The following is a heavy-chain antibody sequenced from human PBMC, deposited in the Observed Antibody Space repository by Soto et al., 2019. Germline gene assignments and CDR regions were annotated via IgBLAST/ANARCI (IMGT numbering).Heavy chain of an antibody. Sequence: QVLLVDSGGGVVQPGRSLRLSCAASGFTFSSYAMNWVRQAPGKGLEWVALISHDGINKYYAGSVRGRFTISRDSSTNTVYMQMNSLRAGDTAVYYCGRCSSTSCHLGSDYWGQGTLVTVSS. D-gene: IGHD2-2*01. V-gene: IGHV3-30-3*01. CDR1: GFTFSSYA. CDR2: ISHDGINK. J-gene: IGHJ4*02. CDR3: GRCSSTSCHLGSDY.